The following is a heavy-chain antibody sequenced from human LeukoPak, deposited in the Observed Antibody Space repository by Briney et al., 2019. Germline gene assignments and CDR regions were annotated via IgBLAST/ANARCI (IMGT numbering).Heavy chain of an antibody. D-gene: IGHD3-16*01. J-gene: IGHJ4*02. CDR3: ARLSPNLVYFDY. CDR1: GGSISSSDYY. Sequence: PSETLSLTCTVSGGSISSSDYYWGWIRQPPGKGLEWIGTIYYNGATRYDPSLQSRVTMSVDTSSNQFSLELKSVTAADTAVYYCARLSPNLVYFDYWGQGTLVTVSS. CDR2: IYYNGAT. V-gene: IGHV4-39*07.